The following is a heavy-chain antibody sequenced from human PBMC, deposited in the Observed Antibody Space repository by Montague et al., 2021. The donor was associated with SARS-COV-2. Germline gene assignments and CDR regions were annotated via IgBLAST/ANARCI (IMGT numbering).Heavy chain of an antibody. D-gene: IGHD1-26*01. Sequence: CAISGDSVASNSVAWIWIRQSPSRGLEWLARTYYRSKWYNEYAVSAKSRINIIPDTSKNHLSLQVNSVTPEDTAVYYCAREGEWELQGPRHSSFYFAMDVWGQGTSVTVSS. CDR1: GDSVASNSVA. CDR3: AREGEWELQGPRHSSFYFAMDV. CDR2: TYYRSKWYN. V-gene: IGHV6-1*01. J-gene: IGHJ6*02.